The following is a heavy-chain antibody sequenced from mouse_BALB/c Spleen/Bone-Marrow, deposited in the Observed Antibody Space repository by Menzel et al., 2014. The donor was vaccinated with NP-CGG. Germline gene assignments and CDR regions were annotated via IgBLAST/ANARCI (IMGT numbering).Heavy chain of an antibody. Sequence: QVQLQQSGAELVRPGSSVKISCKASGYAFSVYWMNWVKQRPGQGLEWIGQIYPGDGDTDYNGKFKGRATLTADKSSNTAYMQLSSLTPEDSAVYFCARGGISVDYWGQGTLSQSPQ. CDR3: ARGGISVDY. J-gene: IGHJ2*01. CDR2: IYPGDGDT. V-gene: IGHV1-80*01. CDR1: GYAFSVYW.